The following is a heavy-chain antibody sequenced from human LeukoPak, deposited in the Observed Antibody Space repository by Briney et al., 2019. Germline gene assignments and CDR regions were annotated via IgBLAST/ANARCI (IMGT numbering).Heavy chain of an antibody. CDR3: ARTRYCSSTSCYGDAFDI. J-gene: IGHJ3*02. D-gene: IGHD2-2*01. Sequence: GGSLRLSCAASGFTFSSYSMNWVRQAPGKGLEWVSSISSSSSYIYYADSVKGRFTISRDNAKNSLYLQMNSLRAEDTAVYYCARTRYCSSTSCYGDAFDIWGQGTMVTVSS. CDR1: GFTFSSYS. V-gene: IGHV3-21*01. CDR2: ISSSSSYI.